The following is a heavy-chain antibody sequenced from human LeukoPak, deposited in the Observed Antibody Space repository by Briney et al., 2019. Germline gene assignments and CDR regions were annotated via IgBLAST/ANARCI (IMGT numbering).Heavy chain of an antibody. J-gene: IGHJ4*02. CDR2: ISYDGSNK. Sequence: GGSLRLSCAASGFTFSSYAMHWVRQAPGKGLEWVAVISYDGSNKYYADSVKGRFTISRDNSKNTLYLQMNSLRAEDTAVYYCAKDHYDYVWGSYRTIDYWGQGTLVTVSS. V-gene: IGHV3-30*04. CDR1: GFTFSSYA. D-gene: IGHD3-16*02. CDR3: AKDHYDYVWGSYRTIDY.